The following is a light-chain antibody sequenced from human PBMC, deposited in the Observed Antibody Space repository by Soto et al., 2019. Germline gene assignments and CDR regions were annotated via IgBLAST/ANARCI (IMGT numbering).Light chain of an antibody. J-gene: IGKJ1*01. CDR1: QSVSKTY. V-gene: IGKV3-20*01. CDR2: GVS. CDR3: QQYGPLPWP. Sequence: EIVLTQSPGTLSLSPGERATLSCRASQSVSKTYLAWYQQKPGQAPRLLMFGVSSRATGIPDRFSGSGSGTDCTLTISRLEPGDFAVYYCQQYGPLPWPFGQGTKVGIK.